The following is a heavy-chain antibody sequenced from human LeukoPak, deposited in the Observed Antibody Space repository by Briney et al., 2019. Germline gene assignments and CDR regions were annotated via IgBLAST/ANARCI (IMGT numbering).Heavy chain of an antibody. CDR1: GGTFNSYA. V-gene: IGHV1-69*06. CDR2: IIPIFGTT. Sequence: ASVKVSCKASGGTFNSYATSWVRQAPGQGLERMGGIIPIFGTTNYARKFRGRVTLTADKSTRTAYMELSSLRSEDTAVYYCARDNDSRDPPHFDYWGQGTLVTVSS. CDR3: ARDNDSRDPPHFDY. J-gene: IGHJ4*02. D-gene: IGHD3-16*01.